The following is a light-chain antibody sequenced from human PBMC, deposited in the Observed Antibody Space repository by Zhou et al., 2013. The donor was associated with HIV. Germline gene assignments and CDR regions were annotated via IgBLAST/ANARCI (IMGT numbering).Light chain of an antibody. Sequence: EIVLSQSPGTLSLSPGESTTLSCRASQSVSSNYLAWYQQKPGQAPRLLLFGTSSRATGIADRFSGSGSGTDFTLTISRLEPEDFAVYYCQQYGDSALTFGGGTKVEIK. J-gene: IGKJ4*01. CDR2: GTS. V-gene: IGKV3-20*01. CDR1: QSVSSNY. CDR3: QQYGDSALT.